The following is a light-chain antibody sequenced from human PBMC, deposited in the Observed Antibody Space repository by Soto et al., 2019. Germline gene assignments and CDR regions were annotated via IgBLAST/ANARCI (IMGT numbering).Light chain of an antibody. J-gene: IGLJ2*01. V-gene: IGLV1-44*01. CDR2: SND. Sequence: QSVLTQPPSASGAPGKTVTISCSGTTSNIGSHSVNWYRQLPGTAPKVVMFSNDERPSGVPDRFSGSKSGTSASLTITGLQSEDEADYYCTAWDTSITGHLVFGGGTKLTVL. CDR1: TSNIGSHS. CDR3: TAWDTSITGHLV.